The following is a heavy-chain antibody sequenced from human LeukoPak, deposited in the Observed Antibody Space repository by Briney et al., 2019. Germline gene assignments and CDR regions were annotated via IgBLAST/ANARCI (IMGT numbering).Heavy chain of an antibody. CDR1: GYSFSYAW. V-gene: IGHV3-7*03. CDR2: IKQDGSEK. Sequence: PGGSLRLSCAASGYSFSYAWMTRVRQAPGKGLEWVGNIKQDGSEKYYVDSVKGRFTFSRDNAQNSLYLQMNSLRADDTAVYYCARDAGHGMDVWGKGTTVTVSS. CDR3: ARDAGHGMDV. J-gene: IGHJ6*04.